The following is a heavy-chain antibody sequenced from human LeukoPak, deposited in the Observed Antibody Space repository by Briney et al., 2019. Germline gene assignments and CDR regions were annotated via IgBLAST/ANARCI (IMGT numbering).Heavy chain of an antibody. CDR2: ISWNSGSI. CDR3: ASDPRDGGQNV. D-gene: IGHD5-24*01. J-gene: IGHJ6*04. Sequence: PPGGSLRLSCAASGFTFDDYAMHWVRQAPGKGLEWVSGISWNSGSIGYADSVKGRFTFSRDKSKNTLYLQMNSLRPEDSAVYFCASDPRDGGQNVWGKGTTVTVSS. CDR1: GFTFDDYA. V-gene: IGHV3-9*01.